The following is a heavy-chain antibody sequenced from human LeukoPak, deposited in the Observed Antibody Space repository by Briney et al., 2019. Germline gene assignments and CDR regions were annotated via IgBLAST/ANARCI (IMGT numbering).Heavy chain of an antibody. CDR3: ARDSSGSYPYYYYYYMDV. CDR2: INPNSGGT. CDR1: GYTFTGYY. D-gene: IGHD1-26*01. V-gene: IGHV1-2*02. Sequence: ASVKVSCKASGYTFTGYYMHWVRQAPGQGLEWMGWINPNSGGTNYAQKFQGRVTMTRDTSVSTAYMELSRLRSDDTAVYYCARDSSGSYPYYYYYYMDVWGKGTRSPSP. J-gene: IGHJ6*03.